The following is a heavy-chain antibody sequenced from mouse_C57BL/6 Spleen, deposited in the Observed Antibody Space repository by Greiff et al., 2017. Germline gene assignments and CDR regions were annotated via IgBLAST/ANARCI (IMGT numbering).Heavy chain of an antibody. Sequence: QVQLQQSGAELARPGASVKMSCKASGYTFTSYTMHWVKQRPGQGLEWIGYINPSSGYTKYNQKFKDKATLTADKSSSTAYMQLSSLTSEDSAVYYCARFRYDGHWYFDVWGTGTTVTVSS. CDR1: GYTFTSYT. CDR3: ARFRYDGHWYFDV. D-gene: IGHD2-12*01. CDR2: INPSSGYT. J-gene: IGHJ1*03. V-gene: IGHV1-4*01.